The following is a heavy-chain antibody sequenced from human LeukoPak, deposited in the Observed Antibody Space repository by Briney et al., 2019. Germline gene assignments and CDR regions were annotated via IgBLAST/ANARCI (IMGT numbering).Heavy chain of an antibody. V-gene: IGHV1-58*01. CDR2: IGVGSGYT. CDR3: ATGGGYYYDSSGYYPLGY. J-gene: IGHJ4*02. Sequence: TSVKVSCKASGFTFSNSAVQWVRQARGQRFEWIGWIGVGSGYTNYAERFQERVTITRDMSTSTAYMELSSLRSEDTAVYYCATGGGYYYDSSGYYPLGYWGQGTLVTVSS. D-gene: IGHD3-22*01. CDR1: GFTFSNSA.